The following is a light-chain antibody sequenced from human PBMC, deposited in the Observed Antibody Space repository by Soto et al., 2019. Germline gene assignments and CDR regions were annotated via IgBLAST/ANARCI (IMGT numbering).Light chain of an antibody. CDR3: QQSNNWPLT. V-gene: IGKV3-15*01. J-gene: IGKJ4*01. CDR2: GAS. CDR1: QSVSSN. Sequence: EIVMTQSPATLSVSPGERATLSCRASQSVSSNLAWYQQKPGQAPRLLIYGASTRATGIPARFSGSGSGTEFTLTISSLQSEHFAVYYCQQSNNWPLTFGGGTKVEIK.